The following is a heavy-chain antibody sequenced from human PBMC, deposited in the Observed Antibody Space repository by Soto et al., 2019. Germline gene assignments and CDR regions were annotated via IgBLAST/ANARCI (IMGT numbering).Heavy chain of an antibody. CDR1: GFTLSIHE. CDR2: ISGSGVMI. D-gene: IGHD3-10*01. J-gene: IGHJ4*02. Sequence: GGSLRLSCAATGFTLSIHEMVWVRQAPGKGLEWVSYISGSGVMIYYADSVKGRFIISRDNAKNSLFLHMNSLRAEDTAVYFCARITAFLPSYFDSWGQGTLVTVSS. CDR3: ARITAFLPSYFDS. V-gene: IGHV3-48*03.